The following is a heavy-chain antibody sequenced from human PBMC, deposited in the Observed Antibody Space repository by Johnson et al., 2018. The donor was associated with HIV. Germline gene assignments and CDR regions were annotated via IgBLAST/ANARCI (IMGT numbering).Heavy chain of an antibody. CDR3: ARVNGITAIRAEWDAFDI. D-gene: IGHD6-25*01. V-gene: IGHV3-20*04. J-gene: IGHJ3*02. CDR1: GFTFDDYG. Sequence: VQLVESGGGVVRPGGSLRLSCAAAGFTFDDYGMSWVRQAPGKGLEWVSGINWNGVRTGYLDSMKGRFTIPRDNAKNSLYLQMNSLGADDTALYYCARVNGITAIRAEWDAFDIWGQGTMVTVSS. CDR2: INWNGVRT.